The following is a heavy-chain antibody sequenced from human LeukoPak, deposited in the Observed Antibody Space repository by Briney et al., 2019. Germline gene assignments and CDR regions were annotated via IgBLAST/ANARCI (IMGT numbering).Heavy chain of an antibody. CDR2: ISGSGGST. V-gene: IGHV3-23*01. CDR1: GFTFSSYG. J-gene: IGHJ4*02. D-gene: IGHD1-26*01. Sequence: GGSLRLSCAASGFTFSSYGMSWVRQAPGKGLEWVSAISGSGGSTYYADSVKGRFTISRDNSKNTLYLQMNSLRAEDTAVYYCARQGGSYYGYWGQGTLVTVSS. CDR3: ARQGGSYYGY.